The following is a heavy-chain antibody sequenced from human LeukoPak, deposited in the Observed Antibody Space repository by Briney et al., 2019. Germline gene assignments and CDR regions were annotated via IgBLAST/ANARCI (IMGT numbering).Heavy chain of an antibody. CDR2: IYYSGST. J-gene: IGHJ6*03. V-gene: IGHV4-59*01. Sequence: SETLSLTCAVYGGSFSAYYWSWIRQPPGKGLEWIGSIYYSGSTNYNPSLKSRVTISVDTSKNQFSLKLSSVTAADTAVYYCARSVEGYCSGGSCYSYYYYMDVWGKGATVTVSS. CDR1: GGSFSAYY. D-gene: IGHD2-15*01. CDR3: ARSVEGYCSGGSCYSYYYYMDV.